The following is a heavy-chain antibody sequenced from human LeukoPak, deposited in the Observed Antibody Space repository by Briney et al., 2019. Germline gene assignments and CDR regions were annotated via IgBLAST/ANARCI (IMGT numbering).Heavy chain of an antibody. Sequence: SETLSLTCSVSGDSISYFYWGWIRQAAGKGLEWIGRISGSGSTDYNPSLKSRVTMSVDTSKNQFSLKLSSVTAADTAVYYCARVPYYYDSSGHYSGYFDYWGQGTLVTVPS. CDR2: ISGSGST. CDR1: GDSISYFY. V-gene: IGHV4-4*07. D-gene: IGHD3-22*01. J-gene: IGHJ4*02. CDR3: ARVPYYYDSSGHYSGYFDY.